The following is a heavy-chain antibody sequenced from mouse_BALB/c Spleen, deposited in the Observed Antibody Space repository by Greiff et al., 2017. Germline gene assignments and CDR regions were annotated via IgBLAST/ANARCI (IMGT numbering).Heavy chain of an antibody. CDR2: IDPYYGGT. V-gene: IGHV1-37*01. Sequence: EVQLQQSGPELVKPGASVKISCMASGYSFTGYFMNWVKQSNGKSLEWIGNIDPYYGGTSYNQKFKGKATLTVDKSSSTAYMQLKSLTSEDSAVYYCARKSDELGLFAYWGQGTLVTVSA. J-gene: IGHJ3*01. CDR3: ARKSDELGLFAY. CDR1: GYSFTGYF. D-gene: IGHD4-1*01.